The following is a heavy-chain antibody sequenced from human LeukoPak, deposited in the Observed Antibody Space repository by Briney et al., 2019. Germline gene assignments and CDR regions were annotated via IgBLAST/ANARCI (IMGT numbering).Heavy chain of an antibody. D-gene: IGHD5-18*01. CDR1: GGSSSGYY. CDR2: INHSGST. J-gene: IGHJ6*02. Sequence: SETLSLTCAVYGGSSSGYYWSWIRQPPGKGLEWIGEINHSGSTNYNPSLKSRVTISVDTSKNQFSLKLSSVTAADTAVHYCARGNSSRGYSYGPSTYGMDVWGQGTTVTVSS. V-gene: IGHV4-34*01. CDR3: ARGNSSRGYSYGPSTYGMDV.